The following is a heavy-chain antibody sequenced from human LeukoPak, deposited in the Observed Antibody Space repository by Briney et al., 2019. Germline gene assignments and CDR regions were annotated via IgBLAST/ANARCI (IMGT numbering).Heavy chain of an antibody. Sequence: SETLSLTCTVSGGSISSYYWSWIRQPAGKGLEWIGRIYTSGSTNYNPSLKSRVTMSVDTSKNQFSLKLSSVTAADTAVYYCARGSPYYYDSSGPGPLFDYWGQGTLVTVSS. J-gene: IGHJ4*02. D-gene: IGHD3-22*01. CDR1: GGSISSYY. CDR3: ARGSPYYYDSSGPGPLFDY. V-gene: IGHV4-4*07. CDR2: IYTSGST.